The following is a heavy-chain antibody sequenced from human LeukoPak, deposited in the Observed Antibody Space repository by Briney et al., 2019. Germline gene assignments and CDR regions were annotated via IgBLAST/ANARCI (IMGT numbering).Heavy chain of an antibody. V-gene: IGHV4-34*01. D-gene: IGHD4-17*01. Sequence: PSETLSLTCAVSGVSFDDYYWSWVRQTPGKGLEWIGEINHSGYTNDSPSLKSRVTLSIDTSRKQFSLNLRSATVADAGIYYCTRMTTGHDYWGQGTLVTVSS. CDR1: GVSFDDYY. J-gene: IGHJ4*02. CDR2: INHSGYT. CDR3: TRMTTGHDY.